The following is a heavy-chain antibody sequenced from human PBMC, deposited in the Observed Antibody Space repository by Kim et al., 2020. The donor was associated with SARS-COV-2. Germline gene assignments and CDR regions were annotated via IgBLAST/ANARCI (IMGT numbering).Heavy chain of an antibody. J-gene: IGHJ4*02. Sequence: SETLSLTCSVSGGSVSGYYWSWIRQPPGKGLEWIGYIFYSGITTYNPSLKSRVTISVDTSNNQFSLRLTSVTAADTAFYYCARLDALAISGHDYWGQGTLV. V-gene: IGHV4-59*02. CDR3: ARLDALAISGHDY. CDR1: GGSVSGYY. CDR2: IFYSGIT.